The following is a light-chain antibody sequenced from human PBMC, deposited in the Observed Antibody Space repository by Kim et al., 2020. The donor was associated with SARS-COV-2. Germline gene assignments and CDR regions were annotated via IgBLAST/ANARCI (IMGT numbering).Light chain of an antibody. J-gene: IGLJ2*01. CDR1: SSDVGTFNY. CDR3: SSYAGRNNVV. V-gene: IGLV2-8*01. CDR2: EVN. Sequence: GQSVTISCTGTSSDVGTFNYVSWYQQHPGKAPKLMIYEVNKRPSGVPDRFSGSKSGNTASLTVSGLQAEDEADYYCSSYAGRNNVVFGGGTKVTVL.